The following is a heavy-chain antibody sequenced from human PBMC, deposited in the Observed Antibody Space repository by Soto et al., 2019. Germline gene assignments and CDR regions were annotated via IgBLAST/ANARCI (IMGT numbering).Heavy chain of an antibody. V-gene: IGHV3-30*18. Sequence: GGSLRLSCAASGFTFSSYGMHWVRQAPGKGLEWVAVISYDGRNKYYADAVKGRLTISRDNSKNTLYLQMSSLRAEDTAVYYCVKDGSSGWPYFYDMDVWGQGTTVTVSS. D-gene: IGHD6-19*01. J-gene: IGHJ6*02. CDR1: GFTFSSYG. CDR3: VKDGSSGWPYFYDMDV. CDR2: ISYDGRNK.